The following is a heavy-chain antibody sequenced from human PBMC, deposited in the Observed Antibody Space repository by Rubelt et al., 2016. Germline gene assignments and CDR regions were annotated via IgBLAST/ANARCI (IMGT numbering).Heavy chain of an antibody. D-gene: IGHD5-12*01. CDR1: GYTLTELS. CDR2: FDPEDGET. Sequence: QVQLVQSGAEVKKPGASVKVSCKVSGYTLTELSMHWVRQAPGKGLEWMGGFDPEDGETIYAQKFQGIVALTTDTATGTGYMELRSLRSDDTAVYYCARVGGYDPFYYYGMDVWGQGTTVTVSS. CDR3: ARVGGYDPFYYYGMDV. J-gene: IGHJ6*02. V-gene: IGHV1-24*01.